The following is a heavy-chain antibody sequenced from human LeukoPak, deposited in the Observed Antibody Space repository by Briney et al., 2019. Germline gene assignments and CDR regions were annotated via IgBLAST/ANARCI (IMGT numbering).Heavy chain of an antibody. D-gene: IGHD5-18*01. CDR3: AKGNGYSYGRYYFDY. J-gene: IGHJ4*02. V-gene: IGHV3-23*01. Sequence: GGSLRHSCAASGFTFSSYAMGWVRQAPGKGLEWVSAITASGGNTYYADSVKGRFTISRDNSKNTLYLQVNSLRAEDTAVYYCAKGNGYSYGRYYFDYWGQGTLVTVSS. CDR2: ITASGGNT. CDR1: GFTFSSYA.